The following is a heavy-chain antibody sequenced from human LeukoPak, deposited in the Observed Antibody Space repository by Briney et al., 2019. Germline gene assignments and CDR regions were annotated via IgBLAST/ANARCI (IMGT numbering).Heavy chain of an antibody. D-gene: IGHD3-10*01. J-gene: IGHJ5*02. V-gene: IGHV4-4*02. CDR2: IYHSGST. CDR1: GASISSSNW. Sequence: PSGTLSLTCAVSGASISSSNWWSWVRQNPGKGLEWLAEIYHSGSTNYNPSLKSRVTISVDKSKNQFSLKLTSVTAADTAVYFCAREGYRGAWFDPWGQGTLVIVSS. CDR3: AREGYRGAWFDP.